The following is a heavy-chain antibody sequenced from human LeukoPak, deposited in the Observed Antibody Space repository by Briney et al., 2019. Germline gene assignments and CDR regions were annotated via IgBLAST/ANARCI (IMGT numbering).Heavy chain of an antibody. V-gene: IGHV1-2*02. CDR2: INPNSGGT. J-gene: IGHJ4*02. Sequence: GASVKVSCKASGYTFTSYYMHWVRQAPGQGLEWMGWINPNSGGTNYAQKFQGRVTMTRDTSISTAYMELSRLRSDDTAVYYCARLSSNYLDIGYYFDYWGQGTLVTVSS. CDR1: GYTFTSYY. D-gene: IGHD3-16*02. CDR3: ARLSSNYLDIGYYFDY.